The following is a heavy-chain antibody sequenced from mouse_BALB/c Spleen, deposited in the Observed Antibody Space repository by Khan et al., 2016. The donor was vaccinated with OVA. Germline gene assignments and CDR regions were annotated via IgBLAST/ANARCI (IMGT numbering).Heavy chain of an antibody. CDR1: GFSLSNYG. CDR2: IWAGGST. J-gene: IGHJ3*01. D-gene: IGHD1-3*01. CDR3: ARAFYNGAWFAY. Sequence: QVQLQQSGPGLVAPSQTLSITCTVSGFSLSNYGVHWVRQPPGKGLEWLGVIWAGGSTNHNSALMSRLSISKDDSKSQVFLKMNSLQTDDTAMYSCARAFYNGAWFAYWGQGTLVTVSA. V-gene: IGHV2-9*02.